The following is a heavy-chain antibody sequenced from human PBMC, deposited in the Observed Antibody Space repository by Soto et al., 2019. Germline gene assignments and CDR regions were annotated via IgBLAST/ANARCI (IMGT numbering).Heavy chain of an antibody. D-gene: IGHD1-26*01. CDR1: GFTFTTYA. J-gene: IGHJ4*02. CDR3: ARVGTGATTFDY. V-gene: IGHV3-30-3*01. Sequence: GGSLRLSCAASGFTFTTYAMHWVRQAPGKGLEWVAVISYDGSNKYYADSVKGRFTISRDNSKNTLYLQMNSLRAEGTALYYCARVGTGATTFDYWGQGTLVTVSS. CDR2: ISYDGSNK.